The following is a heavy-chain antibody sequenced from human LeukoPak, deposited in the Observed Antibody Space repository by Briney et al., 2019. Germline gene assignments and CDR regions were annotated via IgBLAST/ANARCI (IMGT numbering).Heavy chain of an antibody. J-gene: IGHJ4*02. CDR3: AKDHLAAAGTPAYFDY. D-gene: IGHD6-13*01. CDR2: ISGSGGST. CDR1: GFTFSSYA. V-gene: IGHV3-23*01. Sequence: SGGSQRLSCAASGFTFSSYAMSWVRQAPGKGLEWVSAISGSGGSTYYADSVKGRFTISRDNSKNTLYLQMNSLRAEDTAVYYCAKDHLAAAGTPAYFDYWGQGTLATVSS.